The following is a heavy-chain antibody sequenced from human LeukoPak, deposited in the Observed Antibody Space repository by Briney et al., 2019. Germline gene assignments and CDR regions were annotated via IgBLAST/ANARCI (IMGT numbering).Heavy chain of an antibody. CDR2: IRYDGSNK. Sequence: GGSLRLSCAASGFTFSSYGMHWVRQAPGKGLEWVAFIRYDGSNKYYADSVKGRFTISRDNSKNTLYLQMNSLRAEDTAVYYCVKEGGHRIPFDYWGQGTLVTVSS. V-gene: IGHV3-30*02. CDR1: GFTFSSYG. D-gene: IGHD2-15*01. J-gene: IGHJ4*02. CDR3: VKEGGHRIPFDY.